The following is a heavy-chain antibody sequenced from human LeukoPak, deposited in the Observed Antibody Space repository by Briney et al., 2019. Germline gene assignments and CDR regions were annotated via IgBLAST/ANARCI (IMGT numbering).Heavy chain of an antibody. CDR2: IYHSGST. CDR3: ARRPSDYGDYFSRFRHNYFDY. Sequence: KSSETLSLTCAVSGGSISSSNWWSWVRQPPGKGLEWIGEIYHSGSTNYNPSLKSRVTISVDTSKNQFSLKLSSVTAADTAVYYCARRPSDYGDYFSRFRHNYFDYWGQGTLVTVSS. V-gene: IGHV4-4*02. D-gene: IGHD4-17*01. CDR1: GGSISSSNW. J-gene: IGHJ4*02.